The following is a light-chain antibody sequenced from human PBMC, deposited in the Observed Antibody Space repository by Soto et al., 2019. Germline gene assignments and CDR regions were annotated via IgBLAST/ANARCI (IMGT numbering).Light chain of an antibody. V-gene: IGKV3-11*01. CDR3: QHRGRWPRT. J-gene: IGKJ2*01. Sequence: EIVLTQSPATLSLSPGERATLSCRASESVNDYLAWYQQKPGQAPRLLIYGAPNRATGIPVRFSGSGSGTDFTLTISSLEPEDFAVYYCQHRGRWPRTFGQGTKLEI. CDR1: ESVNDY. CDR2: GAP.